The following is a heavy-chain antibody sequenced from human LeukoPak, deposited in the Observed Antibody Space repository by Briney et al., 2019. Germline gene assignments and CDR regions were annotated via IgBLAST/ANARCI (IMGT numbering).Heavy chain of an antibody. V-gene: IGHV4-39*01. CDR1: GGSISSSTSYY. CDR3: ARHTTMIRRPYNWFDP. CDR2: IYYSGST. J-gene: IGHJ5*02. Sequence: SETLSLTCTVSGGSISSSTSYYWGWARQPPGKGLEWIGSIYYSGSTYRNPSLKSRVAISVDTSKNQFSLKLSSVTAADTAVYYCARHTTMIRRPYNWFDPWGQGTLVTVSS. D-gene: IGHD5-18*01.